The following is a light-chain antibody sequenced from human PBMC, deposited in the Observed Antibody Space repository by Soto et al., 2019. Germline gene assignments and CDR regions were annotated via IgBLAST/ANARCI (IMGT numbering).Light chain of an antibody. V-gene: IGLV2-14*01. CDR3: STYSSGSTLYV. CDR1: SSNIGANYD. J-gene: IGLJ1*01. Sequence: QSALTQPPSVSGAPGQRVTISCTGSSSNIGANYDVQWYQQYAGKAPKLLIYEVSNRPSGVSNRFSGSKSGNTASLTITGLQAEDEADYYCSTYSSGSTLYVFGTGTKVTVL. CDR2: EVS.